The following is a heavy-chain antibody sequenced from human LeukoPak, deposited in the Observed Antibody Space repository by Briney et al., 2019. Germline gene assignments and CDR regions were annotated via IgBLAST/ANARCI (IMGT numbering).Heavy chain of an antibody. J-gene: IGHJ4*02. Sequence: GGSLRLSCAASGFTFSSYWMSWVRQAPGKGLEWVANIKQDGSEKYYVDSVKGRFTISRDNAKNSLNLQMNSLRAEDTAVYYCAREREAGYSYYFDYWGQGTLVTVSS. CDR1: GFTFSSYW. CDR2: IKQDGSEK. D-gene: IGHD2-15*01. V-gene: IGHV3-7*01. CDR3: AREREAGYSYYFDY.